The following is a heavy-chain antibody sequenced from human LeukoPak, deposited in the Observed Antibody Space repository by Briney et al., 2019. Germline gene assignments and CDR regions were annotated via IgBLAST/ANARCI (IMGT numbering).Heavy chain of an antibody. CDR2: IYTSGST. V-gene: IGHV4-4*09. CDR3: ARTITIFGVVIKGWFDP. Sequence: PSETLSLTCTVSGGSISSYYWSWIRQPPGKGLEWIGYIYTSGSTNYNPSLKSRVTISVDTSKNQSSLKLSSVTAADTAVYYCARTITIFGVVIKGWFDPWGQGTLVTVSS. J-gene: IGHJ5*02. D-gene: IGHD3-3*01. CDR1: GGSISSYY.